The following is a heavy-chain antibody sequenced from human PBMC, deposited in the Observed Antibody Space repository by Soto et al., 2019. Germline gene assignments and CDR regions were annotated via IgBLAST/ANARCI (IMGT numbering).Heavy chain of an antibody. Sequence: ASVKVSCKASGYTFTGYYMHWVRQAPGQGLEWMGWINPNSGGTNYAQKFQGWVTMTRDTSISTAYMELNSLRAEDTAVYYCAKVADYDFWSGYYTGYYYHGMDVWGQGTTVTVSS. CDR1: GYTFTGYY. D-gene: IGHD3-3*01. V-gene: IGHV1-2*04. CDR2: INPNSGGT. CDR3: AKVADYDFWSGYYTGYYYHGMDV. J-gene: IGHJ6*02.